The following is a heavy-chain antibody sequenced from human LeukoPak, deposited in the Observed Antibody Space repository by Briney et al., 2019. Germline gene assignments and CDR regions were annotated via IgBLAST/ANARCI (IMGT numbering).Heavy chain of an antibody. V-gene: IGHV4-39*07. CDR2: IYYSGST. CDR3: ARGALESRGVWELLVLTYYFDY. Sequence: SETLSLTCTVSGGSISSSSYYWGWIRQPPGKGLEWIGSIYYSGSTYYNPSLKSRVTISVDTSKNQFSLKLSSVTAADTAVYYCARGALESRGVWELLVLTYYFDYWGQGTLVTVSS. D-gene: IGHD1-26*01. CDR1: GGSISSSSYY. J-gene: IGHJ4*02.